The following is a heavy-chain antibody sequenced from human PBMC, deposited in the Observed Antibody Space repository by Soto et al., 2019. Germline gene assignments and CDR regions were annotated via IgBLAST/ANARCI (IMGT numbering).Heavy chain of an antibody. Sequence: EVQLEESGGGLVQPGGSLRLSCVVSGFTFSRYEMNWVRQAPGKGLEWISYINGNGTTTYYGASVKGRFTISRDNAKNSLYLQMDGLRADDSALYYCVRDCRRLLEWPTKGYHYFGMDAWGRGTTVIVS. D-gene: IGHD3-3*01. CDR2: INGNGTTT. V-gene: IGHV3-48*03. CDR1: GFTFSRYE. CDR3: VRDCRRLLEWPTKGYHYFGMDA. J-gene: IGHJ6*02.